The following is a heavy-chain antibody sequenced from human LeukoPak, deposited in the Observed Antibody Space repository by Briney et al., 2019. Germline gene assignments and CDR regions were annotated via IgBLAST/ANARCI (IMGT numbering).Heavy chain of an antibody. CDR3: ARDPDSYHTAMVLPNAFDI. D-gene: IGHD5-18*01. CDR2: INPSGGST. V-gene: IGHV1-46*01. J-gene: IGHJ3*02. CDR1: GYTFTSYY. Sequence: ASVKVSCKASGYTFTSYYMHWVRQAPGQGLEWMGIINPSGGSTSYAQKFQGRVTMTRDTSTSTVYMELSSLRSEDTAVYYCARDPDSYHTAMVLPNAFDIWGQGTMVTVSS.